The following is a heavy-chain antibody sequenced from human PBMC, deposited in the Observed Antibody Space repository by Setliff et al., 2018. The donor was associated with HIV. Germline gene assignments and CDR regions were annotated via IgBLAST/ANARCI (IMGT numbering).Heavy chain of an antibody. J-gene: IGHJ4*02. CDR2: VDPQDGET. V-gene: IGHV1-69-2*01. D-gene: IGHD3-10*01. CDR3: ATAGTYYYGSGSYHVSGY. CDR1: GYIFTDYY. Sequence: ASVKVSCKASGYIFTDYYMHWVQQAPGEGLEWMGRVDPQDGETKYAEKFQGRVTITADTSTDTFDMELSSLRSEDTAVYYCATAGTYYYGSGSYHVSGYWGQGTLVTVSS.